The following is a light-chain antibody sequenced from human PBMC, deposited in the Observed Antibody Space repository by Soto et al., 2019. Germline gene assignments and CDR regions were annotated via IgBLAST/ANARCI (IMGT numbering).Light chain of an antibody. CDR1: GSNIGASYD. CDR2: SNN. Sequence: QSVLTQPPSVSGAPGQRVTISCAGYGSNIGASYDVHWYQQLPGTAPKLLIYSNNQRPSGVPDRFSGSKSGTSASLAISGLRSEDEADYYCATWDDSLSGHYVFGTGTKVTVL. CDR3: ATWDDSLSGHYV. J-gene: IGLJ1*01. V-gene: IGLV1-47*02.